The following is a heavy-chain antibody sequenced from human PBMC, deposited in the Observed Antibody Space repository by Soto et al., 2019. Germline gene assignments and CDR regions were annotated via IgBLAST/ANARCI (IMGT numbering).Heavy chain of an antibody. D-gene: IGHD6-13*01. CDR2: INPNSGGT. CDR3: AGATSATGIAAAGILPYYYYYMDV. CDR1: GYTFTGYY. J-gene: IGHJ6*03. V-gene: IGHV1-2*04. Sequence: ASVKVSCKASGYTFTGYYMHWVRQAPGQGLEWMGWINPNSGGTNYAQKFQGWVTMTRDTSISTAYMELSRLRSDDTAVYYCAGATSATGIAAAGILPYYYYYMDVWGKGTTVTVSS.